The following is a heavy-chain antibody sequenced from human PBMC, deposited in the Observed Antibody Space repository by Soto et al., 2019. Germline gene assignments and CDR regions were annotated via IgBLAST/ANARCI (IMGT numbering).Heavy chain of an antibody. D-gene: IGHD2-2*01. CDR1: GFTFSSYA. V-gene: IGHV3-23*01. Sequence: EVQLLESGGGLVQPGGSLRLSCAASGFTFSSYAMSWVRQAPGKGLEWVSAISGSGGSTYYADSVKGRFTISRDNSKNTLYLQMNSLRAEDTAVYYCEKDRGRIVVVPAAMYAYWGQGTLVTVSS. J-gene: IGHJ4*02. CDR3: EKDRGRIVVVPAAMYAY. CDR2: ISGSGGST.